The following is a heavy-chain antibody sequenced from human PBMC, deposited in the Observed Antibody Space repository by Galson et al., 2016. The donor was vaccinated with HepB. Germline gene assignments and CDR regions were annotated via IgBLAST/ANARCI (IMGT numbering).Heavy chain of an antibody. V-gene: IGHV3-30*03. CDR3: AGGYYGSGSYYAY. CDR2: ISYDGSSK. D-gene: IGHD3-10*01. Sequence: SLRLSCAASGFTFSSYCMHWVRQAPGKGLEWVAVISYDGSSKYYADSVKGRFTISRDNSKNTLYLQMNSLRAEDTAVYYYAGGYYGSGSYYAYWGQGTLVTVSS. CDR1: GFTFSSYC. J-gene: IGHJ4*02.